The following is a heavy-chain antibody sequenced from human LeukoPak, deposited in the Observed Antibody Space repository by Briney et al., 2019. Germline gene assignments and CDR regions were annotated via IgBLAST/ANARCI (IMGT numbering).Heavy chain of an antibody. V-gene: IGHV4-4*09. CDR1: GDSISSYY. CDR3: AACLSSTSCYMNY. J-gene: IGHJ4*02. CDR2: IYASGST. D-gene: IGHD2-2*02. Sequence: SETLSLTCTVSGDSISSYYWSWIRQPPGKGLEWIGYIYASGSTNYNPSLKSRVTISVDTSKNQFSLKLSSVTAADTAVYYCAACLSSTSCYMNYWGQGTLVTVSS.